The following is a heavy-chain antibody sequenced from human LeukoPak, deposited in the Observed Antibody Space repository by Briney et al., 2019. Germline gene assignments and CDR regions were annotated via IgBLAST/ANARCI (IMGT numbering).Heavy chain of an antibody. CDR3: ARKWIQIWSDAFDI. CDR2: INPNSGAT. V-gene: IGHV1-2*02. D-gene: IGHD5-18*01. CDR1: GYSFSGYY. J-gene: IGHJ3*02. Sequence: RASVKVSCKASGYSFSGYYIHWLRQAPGQGLERMGWINPNSGATTYAQKFQGRVTMTRDTSISTVYMELSRLRSDDTAVYYCARKWIQIWSDAFDIWGQGTMVTVSS.